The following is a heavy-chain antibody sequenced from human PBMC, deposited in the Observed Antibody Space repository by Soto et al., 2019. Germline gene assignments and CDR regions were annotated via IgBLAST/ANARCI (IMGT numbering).Heavy chain of an antibody. D-gene: IGHD2-8*01. CDR1: RGNFSSYD. J-gene: IGHJ6*02. CDR2: ISKTGNTI. V-gene: IGHV3-48*03. Sequence: GGSLRLSCAASRGNFSSYDMHWVRQAPGKGLECISYISKTGNTIYYADSVKGRFTISRDNAKNALYLQMNSLRAEDTAVYYYATTTILLRADPDRGAPYNYYGLDFWGQGTTVTVSS. CDR3: ATTTILLRADPDRGAPYNYYGLDF.